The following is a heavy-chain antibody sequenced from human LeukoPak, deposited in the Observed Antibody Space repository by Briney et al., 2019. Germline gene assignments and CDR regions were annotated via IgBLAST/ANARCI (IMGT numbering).Heavy chain of an antibody. CDR1: GGTFSSYA. D-gene: IGHD1-1*01. V-gene: IGHV1-18*01. J-gene: IGHJ4*02. CDR3: ASSGYFRSGSPFDY. CDR2: ISAYNGNT. Sequence: ASVKVSCKASGGTFSSYAISWVRQAPGQGLEWMGWISAYNGNTNYAQKLQGRVTMTTDTSTSTAYMELRSLRSDDTAVYYCASSGYFRSGSPFDYWGQGTLVTVSS.